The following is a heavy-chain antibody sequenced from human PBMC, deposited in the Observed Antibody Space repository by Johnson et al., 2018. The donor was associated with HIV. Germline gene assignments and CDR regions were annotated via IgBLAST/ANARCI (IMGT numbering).Heavy chain of an antibody. V-gene: IGHV3-30-3*01. J-gene: IGHJ3*02. D-gene: IGHD6-19*01. CDR1: GFTFSTYA. CDR3: ARAGSTSGWFDAFDI. CDR2: ISYDGSNK. Sequence: QVQLVESGGGVVQPGRSLRVSCAASGFTFSTYAMHWVRQAPGKGLEWVAIISYDGSNKYYADSVKGRFTISRDSSKNTLYLQRNSLRTEDTAAYYCARAGSTSGWFDAFDIWGQGTMVTVSS.